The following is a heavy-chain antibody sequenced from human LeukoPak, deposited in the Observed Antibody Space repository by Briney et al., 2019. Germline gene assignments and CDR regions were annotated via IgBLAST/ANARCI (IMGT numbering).Heavy chain of an antibody. J-gene: IGHJ4*02. CDR1: GFTFSSYA. D-gene: IGHD6-19*01. CDR2: ISGSGGST. V-gene: IGHV3-23*01. Sequence: GGSLRLSCAASGFTFSSYAMSWVRQAPGKGLEWVSAISGSGGSTYYADSVKGRFTIPRDNSKNTLYLQMNSLGAEDTAVYYCAKTEAEYSSGWYASGYWGQGTLVTVSS. CDR3: AKTEAEYSSGWYASGY.